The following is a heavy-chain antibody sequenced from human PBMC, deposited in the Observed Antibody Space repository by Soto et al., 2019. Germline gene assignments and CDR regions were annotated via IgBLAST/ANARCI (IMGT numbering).Heavy chain of an antibody. CDR3: ARASTVDYYLLTGYRLLFDY. CDR2: IYHSGST. J-gene: IGHJ4*02. CDR1: GGSISSSNW. D-gene: IGHD3-9*01. Sequence: QVQLQESGPGLVKPSGTLSLTCAVSGGSISSSNWWSWVRHPPGKGLEWIGEIYHSGSTNYNPSLKSRVTISVDKSKNQFSLKLSSVTAADTAVYYCARASTVDYYLLTGYRLLFDYWGQGTLVTVSS. V-gene: IGHV4-4*02.